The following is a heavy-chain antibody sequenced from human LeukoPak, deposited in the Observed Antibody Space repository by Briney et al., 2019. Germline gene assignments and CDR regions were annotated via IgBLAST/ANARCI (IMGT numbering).Heavy chain of an antibody. CDR1: GYTFTSYG. J-gene: IGHJ5*02. CDR3: ARGKGYYDILTGYYQYNWFDP. CDR2: ISAYNGNT. Sequence: GASEKVSCKASGYTFTSYGISWVRQAPGQGLEWMGWISAYNGNTNYAQKLQGRVTMTTDTSTSTAYMELRSLRSDDTAVYYCARGKGYYDILTGYYQYNWFDPWGQGTLVTVSS. V-gene: IGHV1-18*04. D-gene: IGHD3-9*01.